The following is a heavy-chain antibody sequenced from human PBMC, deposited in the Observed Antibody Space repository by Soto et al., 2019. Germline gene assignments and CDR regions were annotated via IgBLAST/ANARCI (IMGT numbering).Heavy chain of an antibody. J-gene: IGHJ4*02. D-gene: IGHD3-3*01. Sequence: GGSLRLSCAASGFTFSNAWMNWVRQAPGKGLEWVGRIKSKTDGGTTDYAAPVKGRFTISRDDSKNTLYLQMNSLKTEDTAVYYCTTPDPLSDFWSGYYTNWGQGTLVTVSS. V-gene: IGHV3-15*07. CDR1: GFTFSNAW. CDR2: IKSKTDGGTT. CDR3: TTPDPLSDFWSGYYTN.